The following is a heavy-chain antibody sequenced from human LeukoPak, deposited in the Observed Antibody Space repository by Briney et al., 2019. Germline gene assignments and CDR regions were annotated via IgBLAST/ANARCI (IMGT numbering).Heavy chain of an antibody. Sequence: SQTLSLTCTVSGGSISSGDYYWSWIRQPPGKGLEWIGYIYYSGSTYYNPSLESRVTISVDKSKNQFSLKLSSVTAADTAVYYCARISAGWSSYYFDYWGQGTLVTVSS. CDR3: ARISAGWSSYYFDY. V-gene: IGHV4-30-4*08. D-gene: IGHD2-15*01. CDR2: IYYSGST. CDR1: GGSISSGDYY. J-gene: IGHJ4*02.